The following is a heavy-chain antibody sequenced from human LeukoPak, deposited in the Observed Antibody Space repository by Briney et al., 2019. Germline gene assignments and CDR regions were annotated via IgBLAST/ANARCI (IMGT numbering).Heavy chain of an antibody. J-gene: IGHJ4*02. Sequence: SETLSLTCTVTGGSISSSSYYWGWIRQPPGKGLEWIGNIYYGGSTYYNPSLKSRVTISVDTSKNRFSLKLSSVTAADTSIYYCARAENSGSYPFDYWGQGTLVTVSS. D-gene: IGHD3-10*01. CDR2: IYYGGST. CDR3: ARAENSGSYPFDY. V-gene: IGHV4-39*07. CDR1: GGSISSSSYY.